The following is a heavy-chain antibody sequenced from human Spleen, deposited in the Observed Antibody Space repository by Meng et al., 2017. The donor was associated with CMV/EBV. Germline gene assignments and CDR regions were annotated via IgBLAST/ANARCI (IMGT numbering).Heavy chain of an antibody. D-gene: IGHD6-19*01. J-gene: IGHJ4*02. V-gene: IGHV3-53*01. CDR2: IYSGGAT. CDR1: GFTVSSNY. CDR3: ARGRSSGWPLFDF. Sequence: CAASGFTVSSNYMSWVRQGPWKGLEWVSVIYSGGATHYADSVKGRFTISRDSSKNTLYLQMNSLRAEDTAVYYCARGRSSGWPLFDFWSQGTLVTVSS.